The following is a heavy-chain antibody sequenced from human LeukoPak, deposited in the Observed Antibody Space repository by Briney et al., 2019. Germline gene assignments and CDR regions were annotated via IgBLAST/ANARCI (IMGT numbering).Heavy chain of an antibody. J-gene: IGHJ4*02. Sequence: SETLSLTCAIYGGSFSGYYWSWIRQPPGKGLEWIGEIYHSGSTNYNPSLKSRVTISVDKSKNQFSLKLSSVTAADTAVYYCARDVGRYSQSLGYFDYWGQGTLVTVSS. CDR2: IYHSGST. V-gene: IGHV4-34*01. CDR3: ARDVGRYSQSLGYFDY. CDR1: GGSFSGYY. D-gene: IGHD1-1*01.